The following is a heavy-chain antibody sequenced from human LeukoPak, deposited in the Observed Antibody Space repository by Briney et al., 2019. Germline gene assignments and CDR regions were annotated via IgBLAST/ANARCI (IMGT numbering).Heavy chain of an antibody. V-gene: IGHV4-59*11. CDR2: IYYSGSA. CDR1: GGSISSHY. Sequence: SETLSLTCTVSGGSISSHYWSWIRQPPGKGLEWIGYIYYSGSANYNPSLKSRVTISGDTSKNQLSLKVSSVTAADSAVYYCASTYRYCSGGSCYYYFDYWGQGTLVTVSS. CDR3: ASTYRYCSGGSCYYYFDY. D-gene: IGHD2-15*01. J-gene: IGHJ4*02.